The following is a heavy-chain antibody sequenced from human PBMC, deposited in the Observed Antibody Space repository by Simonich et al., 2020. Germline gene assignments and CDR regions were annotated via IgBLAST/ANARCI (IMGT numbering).Heavy chain of an antibody. CDR3: ARDFRLQLVEIGTYYYYGMDV. V-gene: IGHV3-48*03. Sequence: EVQLVESGGGLVQPGGSLRLSCAASGFTFSSYEMNWVRQAPGKGLEWVSYISSSGSTINYADSVKGRFPISRDNAKNSLYLQMNSLRAEDTAVYYCARDFRLQLVEIGTYYYYGMDVWGQGTTVTVSS. J-gene: IGHJ6*02. D-gene: IGHD6-6*01. CDR2: ISSSGSTI. CDR1: GFTFSSYE.